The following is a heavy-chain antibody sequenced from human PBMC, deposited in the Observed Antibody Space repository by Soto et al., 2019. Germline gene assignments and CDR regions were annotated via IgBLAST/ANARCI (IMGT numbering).Heavy chain of an antibody. J-gene: IGHJ6*02. V-gene: IGHV3-7*03. CDR2: IKQDGSEK. CDR1: GFTFSSYW. Sequence: PVGSLRLSCAASGFTFSSYWMSWVRQAPGKGLEWVANIKQDGSEKYYVDSVKGRFTISRDNAKNSLYLQMNSLRAEDTAVYYCARGPNYDFWSGYVDYYYYYGMDVWGQGTTLTVSS. CDR3: ARGPNYDFWSGYVDYYYYYGMDV. D-gene: IGHD3-3*01.